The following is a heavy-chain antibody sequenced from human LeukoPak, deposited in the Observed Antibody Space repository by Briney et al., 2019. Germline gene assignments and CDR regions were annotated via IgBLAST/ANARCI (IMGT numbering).Heavy chain of an antibody. CDR1: GYTLTELS. CDR3: ARAGWLQLREFDY. D-gene: IGHD5-24*01. CDR2: INPSGGST. J-gene: IGHJ4*02. V-gene: IGHV1-46*01. Sequence: ASVKVSCKVSGYTLTELSMHWVRQAPGQGLEWMGIINPSGGSTSYAQKFQGRVTMTRDTSTSTVYMELSSLRSEDTAVYYCARAGWLQLREFDYWGQGTLVTVSS.